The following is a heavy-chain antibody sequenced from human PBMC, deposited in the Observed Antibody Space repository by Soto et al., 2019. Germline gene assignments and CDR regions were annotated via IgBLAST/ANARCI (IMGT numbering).Heavy chain of an antibody. CDR1: GFTFSSYG. Sequence: GGSLRLSCAASGFTFSSYGMHWVRQAPGKGLEWVAVIWYDGSNKYYADSVKGRFTISRDNSKNTLYLQMNSLRAEDTAVYYCARDRRYYDILSLGHYYYYGMDVWGQGTTVTVSS. V-gene: IGHV3-33*01. CDR3: ARDRRYYDILSLGHYYYYGMDV. J-gene: IGHJ6*02. D-gene: IGHD3-9*01. CDR2: IWYDGSNK.